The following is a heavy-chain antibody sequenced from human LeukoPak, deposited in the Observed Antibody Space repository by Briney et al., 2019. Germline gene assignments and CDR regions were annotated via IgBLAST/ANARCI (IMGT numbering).Heavy chain of an antibody. V-gene: IGHV1-2*06. J-gene: IGHJ4*02. CDR1: GYTFTGYY. CDR2: INPNSGGT. D-gene: IGHD1-26*01. CDR3: ARTQVGPSGSYLHDY. Sequence: GASVKVSCKASGYTFTGYYMHWVRQAPGQGLEWMGRINPNSGGTNYAQKFQGRVTMTRDTSTSTAYMELSRLRSDDTAVYYCARTQVGPSGSYLHDYWGQGTLVTVSS.